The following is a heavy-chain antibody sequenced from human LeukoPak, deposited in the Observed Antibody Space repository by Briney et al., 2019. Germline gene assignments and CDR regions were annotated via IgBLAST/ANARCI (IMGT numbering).Heavy chain of an antibody. J-gene: IGHJ4*02. D-gene: IGHD4/OR15-4a*01. V-gene: IGHV3-7*01. Sequence: GGSLRLSCTASEFTFSSYWMSWVRQAPGKGLEWVANINLDGSQKYYVDSLKGRFTISRDNAKNSLYLQMDSLRVEDTAVYYCARDVDYANPRHDYWGQGTLVTVSS. CDR2: INLDGSQK. CDR3: ARDVDYANPRHDY. CDR1: EFTFSSYW.